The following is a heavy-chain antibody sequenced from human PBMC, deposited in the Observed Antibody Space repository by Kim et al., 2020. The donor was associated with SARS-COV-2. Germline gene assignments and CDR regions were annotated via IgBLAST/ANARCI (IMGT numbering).Heavy chain of an antibody. V-gene: IGHV4-30-2*01. J-gene: IGHJ3*01. CDR3: ARAESGGGAARDV. Sequence: SETLSLTCAVSGYSITTPGYSWNWIRQPPGKGLEWIGYIYHSGSTYLNPSLKSRVTISLDTSKNQFSLKLASLTAADTALYFCARAESGGGAARDVWGQG. D-gene: IGHD6-25*01. CDR2: IYHSGST. CDR1: GYSITTPGYS.